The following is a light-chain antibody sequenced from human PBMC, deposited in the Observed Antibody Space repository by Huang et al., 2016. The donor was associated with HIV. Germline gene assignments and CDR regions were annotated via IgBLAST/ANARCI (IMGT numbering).Light chain of an antibody. J-gene: IGKJ4*01. CDR3: QQRSNWPLT. V-gene: IGKV3-11*01. CDR1: QSIINY. Sequence: EIVLTQSPATLSLSAGERATLTCRATQSIINYLAWYQQKPGQAARLLIYDASNRATGIPARFSGSVSLTAFTPTISSLQPKDFAVNYCQQRSNWPLTFGGGTKVEIK. CDR2: DAS.